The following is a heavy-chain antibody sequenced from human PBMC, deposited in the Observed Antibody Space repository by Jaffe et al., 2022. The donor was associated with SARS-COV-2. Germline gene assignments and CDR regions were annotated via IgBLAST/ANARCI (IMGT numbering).Heavy chain of an antibody. CDR1: GGSISSSSYY. J-gene: IGHJ5*02. D-gene: IGHD6-13*01. Sequence: QPQLQESGPGLVKPSETLSLTCTVSGGSISSSSYYWGWIRQPPGKGLEWIGTIYYSGSIYYNPSLQSRVTISADTSKNQFSLKLSSVTAADTAVYYCARHEYSNSWYGVGWLDPWGQGTLVTVSS. CDR2: IYYSGSI. CDR3: ARHEYSNSWYGVGWLDP. V-gene: IGHV4-39*01.